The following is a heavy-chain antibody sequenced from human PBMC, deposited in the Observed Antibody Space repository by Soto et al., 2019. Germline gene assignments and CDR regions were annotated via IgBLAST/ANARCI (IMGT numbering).Heavy chain of an antibody. D-gene: IGHD5-18*01. V-gene: IGHV3-33*01. J-gene: IGHJ6*02. CDR1: GFTFSTYG. CDR3: ARVEAPLIHSDHYYYGMDV. Sequence: QVHLVESGGGVVRPGRSLRLACEASGFTFSTYGMHWVRQAPGTGLQWVAVIWYDGTNAYYADSVKGRFTISRDNSKDTLYLEMNNLRTEDTAVYYCARVEAPLIHSDHYYYGMDVWGQGTTVTV. CDR2: IWYDGTNA.